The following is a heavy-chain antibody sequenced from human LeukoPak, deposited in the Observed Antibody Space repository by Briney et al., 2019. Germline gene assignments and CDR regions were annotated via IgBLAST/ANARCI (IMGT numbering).Heavy chain of an antibody. D-gene: IGHD5-12*01. CDR2: ISYDGSNK. J-gene: IGHJ4*02. Sequence: GGSLRLSCAASGFTFSSYGMHWVRQAPGKGLEWVAVISYDGSNKYYADSVKGRFTISRDNSKNTLCLQMNSLRAEDTAVYYCAKSDDIVATIYDYWGQGTLVTVSS. CDR1: GFTFSSYG. CDR3: AKSDDIVATIYDY. V-gene: IGHV3-30*18.